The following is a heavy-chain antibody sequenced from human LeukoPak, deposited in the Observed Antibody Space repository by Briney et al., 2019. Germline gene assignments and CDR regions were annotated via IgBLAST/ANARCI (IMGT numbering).Heavy chain of an antibody. D-gene: IGHD3-10*01. V-gene: IGHV3-23*01. J-gene: IGHJ3*02. CDR1: GFTFSSYA. CDR3: AKDVLWFGESGDAFDI. Sequence: GGSLRLSCAASGFTFSSYAMSWVRQAPGKGLEWVSAISGSGGSTYYADPVKGRFTISRDNSKNTLYLQMNSLRAEDTAVYYCAKDVLWFGESGDAFDIWGQGTMVTVSS. CDR2: ISGSGGST.